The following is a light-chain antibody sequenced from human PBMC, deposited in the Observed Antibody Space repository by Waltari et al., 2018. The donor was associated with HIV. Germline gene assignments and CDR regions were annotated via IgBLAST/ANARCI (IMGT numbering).Light chain of an antibody. J-gene: IGKJ4*01. CDR3: QQRTNWL. V-gene: IGKV3-11*01. CDR2: DAS. Sequence: IVLTQSPATLSLSPGVRATLACRARQSIAAYLAWYQQKPGQAPRLLISDASHRATGVPARFSGSRSGTDFTLTISSLEPEDCAVYYCQQRTNWLFGGGTKVEIK. CDR1: QSIAAY.